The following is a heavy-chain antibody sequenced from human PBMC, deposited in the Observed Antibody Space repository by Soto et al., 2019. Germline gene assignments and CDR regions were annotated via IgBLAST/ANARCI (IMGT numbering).Heavy chain of an antibody. Sequence: GGSLRLSCTASGFTFGDYAMSWFRQAPGKGLEWVGFIRSKAYGGTTEYAASVKGRFTISRDDSKSIAYLQMNSLKTEDTAVYYCTRDALGYYDFPNWFDPWGQGTLVTVSS. D-gene: IGHD3-3*01. CDR2: IRSKAYGGTT. V-gene: IGHV3-49*03. CDR1: GFTFGDYA. J-gene: IGHJ5*02. CDR3: TRDALGYYDFPNWFDP.